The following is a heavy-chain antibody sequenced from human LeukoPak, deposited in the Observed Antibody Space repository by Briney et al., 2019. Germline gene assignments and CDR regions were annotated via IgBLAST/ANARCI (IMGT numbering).Heavy chain of an antibody. Sequence: GGSLRLSCAASGFTFSRYSMNWVRQAPGKGLEWVANIREDGTEKYYVDSVKGRFTISRDNAKNSLYLQMNSLRAEDTAVYYCASGWWEFDYWGQGTLVTVSS. CDR1: GFTFSRYS. CDR2: IREDGTEK. V-gene: IGHV3-7*01. J-gene: IGHJ4*02. CDR3: ASGWWEFDY. D-gene: IGHD6-19*01.